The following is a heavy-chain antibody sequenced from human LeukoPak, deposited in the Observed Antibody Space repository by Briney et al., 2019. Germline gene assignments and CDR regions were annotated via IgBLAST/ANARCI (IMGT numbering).Heavy chain of an antibody. J-gene: IGHJ5*02. D-gene: IGHD6-19*01. CDR2: ISGSGGST. CDR1: GGSFGGYY. CDR3: AKTMSKSSGFP. Sequence: ETLSLTCAVYGGSFGGYYWSWVRQAPGKGLEWVSAISGSGGSTYYADSVKGRFTISRDNSKNTLYLQMNSLRAEDTAVYYCAKTMSKSSGFPWGQGTLVTVSS. V-gene: IGHV3-23*01.